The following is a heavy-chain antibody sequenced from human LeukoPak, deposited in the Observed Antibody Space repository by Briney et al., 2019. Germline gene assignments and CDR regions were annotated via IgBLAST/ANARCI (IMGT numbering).Heavy chain of an antibody. J-gene: IGHJ6*02. CDR2: IKQDGSEK. Sequence: PGGSLRLSCAASGFTFSSYWMSWVRQAPGKGLEWVANIKQDGSEKYYVDSVKGRFTISRDNAKNSLYLQMNSLRAEDTAVYYCARDYYYGSNPYYYGMDVWGQGTTVTVSS. CDR3: ARDYYYGSNPYYYGMDV. V-gene: IGHV3-7*01. D-gene: IGHD4-23*01. CDR1: GFTFSSYW.